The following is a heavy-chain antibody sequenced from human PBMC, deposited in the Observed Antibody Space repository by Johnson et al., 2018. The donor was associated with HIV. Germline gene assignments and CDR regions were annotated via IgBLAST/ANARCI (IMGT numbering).Heavy chain of an antibody. J-gene: IGHJ3*02. D-gene: IGHD3-22*01. Sequence: VQLVESGGGLVQPGGSLRLSCAASGFTFSSYAMSWVRQAPGKGLEWVSAISGSGGSPYYADSVKGRFTISRDTSKNTLYLQMNSLRDEDTAVYYCAWDYYDGSGAFDIWGQGTMVTVSS. CDR3: AWDYYDGSGAFDI. CDR2: ISGSGGSP. CDR1: GFTFSSYA. V-gene: IGHV3-23*04.